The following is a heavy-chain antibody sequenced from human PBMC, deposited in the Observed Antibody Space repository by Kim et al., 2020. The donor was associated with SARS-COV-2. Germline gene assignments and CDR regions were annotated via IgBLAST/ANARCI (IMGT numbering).Heavy chain of an antibody. CDR1: GGTFSSYA. V-gene: IGHV1-69*13. D-gene: IGHD2-21*02. J-gene: IGHJ6*02. CDR3: ARVSSYCGGDCYFGGGDYYYGMDV. CDR2: IIPIFGTA. Sequence: SVKVSCKASGGTFSSYAISWVRQAPGQGLEWMGGIIPIFGTANYAQKFQGRVTITADESTSTAYMELSSLRSEDTAVYYCARVSSYCGGDCYFGGGDYYYGMDVWGQGTTVTVSS.